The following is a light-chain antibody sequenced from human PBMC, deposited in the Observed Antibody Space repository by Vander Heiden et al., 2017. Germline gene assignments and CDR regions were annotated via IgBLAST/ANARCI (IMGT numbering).Light chain of an antibody. CDR1: QSVSSSY. V-gene: IGKV3-20*01. CDR2: DTS. CDR3: QQYGSSPQT. Sequence: EIVLTQSPGTLSLSPGERATLSCRASQSVSSSYLAWYQQKPGQAPRLLFYDTSSRATGIPDRFSGSGSGTGFTLTISRLEPEDFAVYYCQQYGSSPQTFGQGTKVEIK. J-gene: IGKJ1*01.